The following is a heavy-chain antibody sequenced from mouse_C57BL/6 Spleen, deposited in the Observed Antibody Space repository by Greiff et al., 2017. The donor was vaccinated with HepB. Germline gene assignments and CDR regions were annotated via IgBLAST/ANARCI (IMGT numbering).Heavy chain of an antibody. J-gene: IGHJ3*01. Sequence: VQLQQSGPELVKPGASVKLSCKASGYTFTSYDINWVKQRPGQGLEWIGWIYPRDGSTKYNEKFKGKATLTVDTSSSTAYMELHSLTSEDSAVYFCARPYYYGSSPALFAYWGQGTLVTVSA. CDR2: IYPRDGST. V-gene: IGHV1-85*01. CDR3: ARPYYYGSSPALFAY. CDR1: GYTFTSYD. D-gene: IGHD1-1*01.